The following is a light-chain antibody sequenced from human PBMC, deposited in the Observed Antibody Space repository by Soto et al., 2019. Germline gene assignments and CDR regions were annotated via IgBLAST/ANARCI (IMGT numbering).Light chain of an antibody. CDR1: SSNIGAGYD. V-gene: IGLV1-40*01. Sequence: QSVLTQPPSVSGAPGQRVTTSCTGSSSNIGAGYDVHWYQHLPGTAPKLLIYVNSNRPSGVPDRFSGSKSGTSASLAITGLQAEDEADYYCQSYDSSLSGSVFGGGTKLTVL. CDR2: VNS. J-gene: IGLJ3*02. CDR3: QSYDSSLSGSV.